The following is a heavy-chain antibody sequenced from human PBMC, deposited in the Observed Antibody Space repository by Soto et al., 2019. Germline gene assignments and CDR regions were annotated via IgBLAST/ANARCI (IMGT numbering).Heavy chain of an antibody. CDR3: ARDSAQWHYFDY. CDR1: GGSISSGGYY. CDR2: IYYSGST. D-gene: IGHD6-19*01. V-gene: IGHV4-31*03. Sequence: NPSETLSLTCTVSGGSISSGGYYWSWIRQHPGKGLEWIGYIYYSGSTYYNPSLKSRVTISVDTSKNQFSLKLSSVTAADTAVYYCARDSAQWHYFDYWGQGTLVTVS. J-gene: IGHJ4*02.